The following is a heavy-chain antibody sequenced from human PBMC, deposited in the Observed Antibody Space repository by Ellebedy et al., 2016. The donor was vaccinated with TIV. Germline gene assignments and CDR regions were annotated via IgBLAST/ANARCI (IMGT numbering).Heavy chain of an antibody. CDR3: ASSTYGYYYGMDV. J-gene: IGHJ6*02. CDR1: GFTFSDHY. V-gene: IGHV3-72*01. D-gene: IGHD2-2*01. CDR2: IRSKAYGGTT. Sequence: GESLKISCAASGFTFSDHYMDWVRQAPGKGLEWVGFIRSKAYGGTTEYAASVKGRFTISRDDSKNSLYLQMNSLKTEDTAVYYCASSTYGYYYGMDVWGQGTTVTVSS.